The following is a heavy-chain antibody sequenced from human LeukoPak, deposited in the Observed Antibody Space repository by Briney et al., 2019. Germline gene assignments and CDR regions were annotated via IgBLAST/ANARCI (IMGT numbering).Heavy chain of an antibody. CDR2: MNPNSGNT. V-gene: IGHV1-8*02. J-gene: IGHJ4*02. D-gene: IGHD1-26*01. Sequence: ASVKVSCKASGGTFSSYAISWVRQATGQGLEWMGWMNPNSGNTGYAQKFQGRVTMTRNTSISTAYMELSSLRSEDTAVYYCARGQVGATFPDYWGQGTLVTVSS. CDR1: GGTFSSYA. CDR3: ARGQVGATFPDY.